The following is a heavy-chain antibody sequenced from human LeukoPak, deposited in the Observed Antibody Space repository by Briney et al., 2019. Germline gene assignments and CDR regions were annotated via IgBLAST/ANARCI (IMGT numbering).Heavy chain of an antibody. CDR3: AGGVVAALDFDY. V-gene: IGHV4-59*01. Sequence: SETLSLTCTVSGGSISSYYLSWIRQPPGKGLGWIGYIYYSGSTNYNPSLKSRVTISVDTSKNQFSLKLSSVTAADTAVYYCAGGVVAALDFDYGGQGTLVTVSS. CDR2: IYYSGST. CDR1: GGSISSYY. D-gene: IGHD2-15*01. J-gene: IGHJ4*02.